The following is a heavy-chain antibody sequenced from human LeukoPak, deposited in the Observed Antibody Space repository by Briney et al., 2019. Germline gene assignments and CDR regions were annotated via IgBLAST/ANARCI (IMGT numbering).Heavy chain of an antibody. V-gene: IGHV4-59*01. J-gene: IGHJ5*02. Sequence: SETLSLTCTVSGGSISTYYWSWIRQPPGKELEWIGYIYYTGSTSYNPSLKSRVTMSLDASKNQFSLELNSVTPADTAVYYCARGGNYWPQWWFDPWGRGTLVSVSS. CDR1: GGSISTYY. D-gene: IGHD1-26*01. CDR2: IYYTGST. CDR3: ARGGNYWPQWWFDP.